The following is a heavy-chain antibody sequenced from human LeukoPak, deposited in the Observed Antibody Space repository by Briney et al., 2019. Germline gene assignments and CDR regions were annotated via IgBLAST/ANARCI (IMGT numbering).Heavy chain of an antibody. CDR2: ISSGGTNK. Sequence: PGGSLRLSCAASGFSFRTYGTHWVRQAPGKGLEWVAVISSGGTNKYYGDSVKGRFTVSRDDSKNTLSLQMNSLRAEDTAVYYCAKEWTTITNFDYWGQGTLVTVSS. J-gene: IGHJ4*02. V-gene: IGHV3-30*18. CDR1: GFSFRTYG. CDR3: AKEWTTITNFDY. D-gene: IGHD1-1*01.